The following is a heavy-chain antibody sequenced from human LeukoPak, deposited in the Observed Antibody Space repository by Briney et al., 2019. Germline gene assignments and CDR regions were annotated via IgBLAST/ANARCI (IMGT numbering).Heavy chain of an antibody. Sequence: ASVKVSCKASGYTFTGYYMHWVRQAPGQGLEWMGWINPKSGGTNYAQKFQGRVTMTRDTSITTAYMELSSLRSADTALYYCARDIGQGSSWLYDYWDQGTLVTVSS. CDR2: INPKSGGT. D-gene: IGHD6-13*01. J-gene: IGHJ4*02. CDR3: ARDIGQGSSWLYDY. V-gene: IGHV1-2*02. CDR1: GYTFTGYY.